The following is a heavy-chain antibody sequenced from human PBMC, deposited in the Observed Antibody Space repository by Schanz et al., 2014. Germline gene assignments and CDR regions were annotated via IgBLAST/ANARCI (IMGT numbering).Heavy chain of an antibody. CDR2: ISSGGGTT. CDR3: AKPFRSSWYPDAFEI. CDR1: GFTFSAYA. D-gene: IGHD6-13*01. Sequence: ELQLLESGGGLVQPGGSLRLSCAASGFTFSAYAMTWVRRAPGKGLEWVAGISSGGGTTFYADSVKGRFSISRDNSKNTVYMQMSSLRADDSAVYYCAKPFRSSWYPDAFEIWGQGTMVTVSS. J-gene: IGHJ3*02. V-gene: IGHV3-23*01.